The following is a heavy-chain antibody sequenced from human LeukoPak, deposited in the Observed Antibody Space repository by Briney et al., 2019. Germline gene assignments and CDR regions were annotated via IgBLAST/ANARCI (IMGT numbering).Heavy chain of an antibody. CDR2: IWNDGSNK. CDR1: GFIFSSYG. D-gene: IGHD2-2*01. J-gene: IGHJ6*02. V-gene: IGHV3-33*01. Sequence: PGRSLRLSCAASGFIFSSYGMHWVRQAPGKGLEWVAVIWNDGSNKYYADSVKGRFTISRDNSKNTLYLQMNSLRAEDTAVYYCARAYCSSTICPFNYYYYGMDVWGQGTTVTVSS. CDR3: ARAYCSSTICPFNYYYYGMDV.